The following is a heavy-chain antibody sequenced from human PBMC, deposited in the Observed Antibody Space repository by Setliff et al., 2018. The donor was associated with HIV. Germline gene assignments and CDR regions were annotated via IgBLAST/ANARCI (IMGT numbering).Heavy chain of an antibody. V-gene: IGHV4-34*01. CDR3: VNPSGAMGDFDS. CDR2: INHSGST. Sequence: SETLSLTCAVYGGSFSGYYWSWIRQPPGKGLEWIGEINHSGSTNYNPSLKSRVTISVDTSKNQFSLQLNSVTATDTAVYYCVNPSGAMGDFDSWGQGTLVTVSS. D-gene: IGHD3-16*01. CDR1: GGSFSGYY. J-gene: IGHJ4*02.